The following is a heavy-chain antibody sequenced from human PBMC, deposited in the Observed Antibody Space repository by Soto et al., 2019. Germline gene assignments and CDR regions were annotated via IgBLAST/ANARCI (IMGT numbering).Heavy chain of an antibody. D-gene: IGHD4-17*01. CDR3: ARAVTTNYFDY. CDR2: IYHSGST. V-gene: IGHV4-30-2*01. CDR1: RGSISSGAYS. J-gene: IGHJ4*02. Sequence: SETLSLTCAVPRGSISSGAYSWGCFRQPPGKGLEWIGYIYHSGSTYYNPSLKSRVTISVDRSKNKFSLKLSSVTAADTAVYYCARAVTTNYFDYWSQGTLVIVSS.